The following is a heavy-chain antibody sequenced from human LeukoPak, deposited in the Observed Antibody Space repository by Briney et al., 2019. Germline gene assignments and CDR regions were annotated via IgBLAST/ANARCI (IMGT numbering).Heavy chain of an antibody. J-gene: IGHJ4*02. V-gene: IGHV4-59*08. CDR1: GSMYNYY. D-gene: IGHD2-15*01. CDR3: ARHISSGGTCAHLDY. CDR2: IHYSGST. Sequence: SETLSLTCTVSGSMYNYYWSWIRQPPGKGLEWIGYIHYSGSTNYNPSLKSRVTMSLDTSNNQVSLKLNSVTAADTAVYYCARHISSGGTCAHLDYWGQGTLVTVSS.